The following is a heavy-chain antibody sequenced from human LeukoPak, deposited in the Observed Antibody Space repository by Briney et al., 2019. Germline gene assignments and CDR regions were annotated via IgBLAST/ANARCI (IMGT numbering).Heavy chain of an antibody. CDR3: ARVAGPYYYYYYMDV. CDR2: INPNGGGT. Sequence: ASVKVSCKASGYTFTGYYMHWVRQAPGQGLEWMGWINPNGGGTNYAQKFQGRVTMTRDTSISTAYMELSRLRSDDTAVYYCARVAGPYYYYYYMDVWGKGTTVTVSS. CDR1: GYTFTGYY. D-gene: IGHD6-19*01. J-gene: IGHJ6*03. V-gene: IGHV1-2*02.